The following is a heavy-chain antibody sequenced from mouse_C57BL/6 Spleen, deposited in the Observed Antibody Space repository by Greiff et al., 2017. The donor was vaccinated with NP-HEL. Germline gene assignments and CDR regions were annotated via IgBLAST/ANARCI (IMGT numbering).Heavy chain of an antibody. CDR1: GYTFTSYW. V-gene: IGHV1-50*01. Sequence: QVQLQQPGAELVKPGASVKLSCKASGYTFTSYWMQWVKQRPGQGLEWIGEIDPSDSYTNYNQKFKGKATLTVDTSSSTAYMQLSSLTSEDSAVYYCARGTAWFAYWGQGTLVTVSA. CDR2: IDPSDSYT. J-gene: IGHJ3*01. CDR3: ARGTAWFAY.